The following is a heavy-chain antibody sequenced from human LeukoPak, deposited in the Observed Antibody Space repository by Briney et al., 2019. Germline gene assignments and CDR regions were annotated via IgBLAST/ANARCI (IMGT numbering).Heavy chain of an antibody. CDR3: ATSSMVRGAQFDY. J-gene: IGHJ4*02. CDR1: GFTFSSYA. Sequence: GGSLRLSCAASGFTFSSYAMLWVRQAPGKGLEWVAVISYDGSNKYYADSVKGRFTISRDNSKNTLYLQMNSLRAEDTAVYYCATSSMVRGAQFDYWGQGTLVTVSS. V-gene: IGHV3-30*04. D-gene: IGHD3-10*01. CDR2: ISYDGSNK.